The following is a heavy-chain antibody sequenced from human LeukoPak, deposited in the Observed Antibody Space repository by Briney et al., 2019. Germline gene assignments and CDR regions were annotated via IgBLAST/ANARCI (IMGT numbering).Heavy chain of an antibody. CDR2: IYYSGST. Sequence: SETLSLTCTVSGGSISSYYWSWIRQPPRKGLEWIGYIYYSGSTNYNPSLKSRLTISVDASKNQFALKLSTVTATDAAVYYCASLSMVTQGYFDSWGQGTLVTVSS. D-gene: IGHD4/OR15-4a*01. V-gene: IGHV4-59*08. CDR3: ASLSMVTQGYFDS. J-gene: IGHJ4*02. CDR1: GGSISSYY.